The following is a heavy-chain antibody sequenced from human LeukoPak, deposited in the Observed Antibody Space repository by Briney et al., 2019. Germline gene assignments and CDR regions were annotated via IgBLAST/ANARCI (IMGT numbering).Heavy chain of an antibody. CDR3: ARENYVGTFDI. Sequence: PSETLSLTCTVSGGSISSYYWTWIRQPPGKGLEWIGYIYYSGTTNYNPSLKSRVTISVDTSKNQFSLKLSSVTAADTAVYYCARENYVGTFDIWGQGTTVNVSS. D-gene: IGHD3-10*02. J-gene: IGHJ3*02. V-gene: IGHV4-59*01. CDR2: IYYSGTT. CDR1: GGSISSYY.